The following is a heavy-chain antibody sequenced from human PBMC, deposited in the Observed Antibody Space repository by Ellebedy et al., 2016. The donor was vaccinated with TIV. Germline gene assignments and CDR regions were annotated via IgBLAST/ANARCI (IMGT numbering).Heavy chain of an antibody. J-gene: IGHJ5*02. CDR1: GGSISSGDYY. D-gene: IGHD2-2*01. V-gene: IGHV4-30-4*02. CDR2: IYYSGST. CDR3: ASFGGEVVPAAPPFWFDP. Sequence: SETLSLXXTVSGGSISSGDYYWSWIRQPPGKGLEWIGYIYYSGSTYYNPSLKSRVTISVDTSKNQFSLKLSSVTAADTAVYYCASFGGEVVPAAPPFWFDPWGQGTLVTVSS.